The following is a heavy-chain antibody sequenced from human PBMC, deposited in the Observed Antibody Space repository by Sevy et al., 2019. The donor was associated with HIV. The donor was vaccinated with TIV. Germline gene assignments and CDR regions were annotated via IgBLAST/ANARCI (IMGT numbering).Heavy chain of an antibody. V-gene: IGHV3-49*03. Sequence: GGSLRLSCTASGFTFGDYAMSWFRQAPGKGLEWVGFIRSKAYGGTTEYAASVKGRFTISRDDSKSIAYLQMNSLKTEDTAVYYCTREYCGGDCSPPCFDIWGQGTMVTVSS. CDR1: GFTFGDYA. CDR2: IRSKAYGGTT. CDR3: TREYCGGDCSPPCFDI. J-gene: IGHJ3*02. D-gene: IGHD2-21*01.